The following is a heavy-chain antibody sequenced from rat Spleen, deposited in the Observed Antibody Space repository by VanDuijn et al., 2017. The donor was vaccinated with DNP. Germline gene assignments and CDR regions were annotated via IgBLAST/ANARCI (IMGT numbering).Heavy chain of an antibody. Sequence: EVQLVESGGGLVQPGRSLKLSCAASGFTFSYYGMAWVRQAPKKGLEWVASISASGGSTSYRDSVKGRFTISRDNANSILYLQMDSLRSEDTATFYCTTDFERGYWGQGVMVTVSS. CDR1: GFTFSYYG. CDR2: ISASGGST. CDR3: TTDFERGY. V-gene: IGHV5-19*01. J-gene: IGHJ2*01. D-gene: IGHD1-11*01.